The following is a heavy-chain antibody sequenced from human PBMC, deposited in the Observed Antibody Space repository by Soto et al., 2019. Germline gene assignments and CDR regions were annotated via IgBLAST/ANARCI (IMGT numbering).Heavy chain of an antibody. V-gene: IGHV3-11*01. J-gene: IGHJ4*02. CDR2: IESRGRTI. D-gene: IGHD6-6*01. CDR1: GFTFSDYH. CDR3: VRQAARNYFDF. Sequence: QVQLVESGGGLVKPGGSLRLSCAASGFTFSDYHMSWIRQAPGKGLEWVSYIESRGRTISYADSVKGRFTISRDNAKNSLFLQMNSLRAXXXXXXXCVRQAARNYFDFWGQGTLLTVSS.